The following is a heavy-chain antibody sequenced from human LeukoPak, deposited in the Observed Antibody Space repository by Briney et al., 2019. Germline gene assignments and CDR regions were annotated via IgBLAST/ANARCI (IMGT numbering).Heavy chain of an antibody. CDR3: ARDPPLGSCSTISCPHLDY. Sequence: TGGSPRLSCAASGFTFSDYYMSWIRQAPGKGLEWVSYISSSGSTIYYADSVKDRFTISRDNAKNSLYLQMNSLRAEDTAVYYCARDPPLGSCSTISCPHLDYWGQGTLVTVSS. CDR1: GFTFSDYY. CDR2: ISSSGSTI. V-gene: IGHV3-11*04. J-gene: IGHJ4*02. D-gene: IGHD2-2*01.